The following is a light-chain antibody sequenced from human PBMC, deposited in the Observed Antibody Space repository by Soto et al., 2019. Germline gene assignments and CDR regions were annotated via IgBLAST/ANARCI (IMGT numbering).Light chain of an antibody. V-gene: IGLV4-69*01. CDR1: SGHSSYA. Sequence: QPVLTQSPSASASLGASVKLTCTLSSGHSSYAIAWHQQQPEKGPRYLMKLNSDGSHSKGDGIPDRFSGSSSGAERYLTISSLQYEDEADYYCQTWGTGPYVVFGGGTKLTVL. J-gene: IGLJ2*01. CDR2: LNSDGSH. CDR3: QTWGTGPYVV.